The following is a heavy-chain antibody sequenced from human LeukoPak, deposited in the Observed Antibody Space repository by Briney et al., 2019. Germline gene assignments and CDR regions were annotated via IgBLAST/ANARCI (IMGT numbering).Heavy chain of an antibody. V-gene: IGHV1-18*01. CDR3: ARGPGDYGDFWAWFDP. J-gene: IGHJ5*02. CDR2: ISSYSGNT. CDR1: GYTFPNYG. Sequence: ASVKASCKASGYTFPNYGITWVRQAPGQGLEWMGWISSYSGNTNYAQKLQGRVTMTTDTSTSTAYMELRSLISDDTAVYYCARGPGDYGDFWAWFDPWGQGTLVTVSS. D-gene: IGHD4-17*01.